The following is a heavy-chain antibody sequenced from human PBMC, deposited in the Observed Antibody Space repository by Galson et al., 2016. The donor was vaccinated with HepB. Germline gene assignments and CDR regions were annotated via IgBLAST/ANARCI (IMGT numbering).Heavy chain of an antibody. D-gene: IGHD2-15*01. V-gene: IGHV1-8*02. CDR1: GYTFNSYD. J-gene: IGHJ4*02. Sequence: SVKVSCKASGYTFNSYDINWVRQAPGQGLEWLGWMNPQSGNAAYVQKFQGRVTMTRNTSTSTAYLEVSSLRSDDTAVYFCARGGCSGGSCYPALYWGQGTLVTVSS. CDR2: MNPQSGNA. CDR3: ARGGCSGGSCYPALY.